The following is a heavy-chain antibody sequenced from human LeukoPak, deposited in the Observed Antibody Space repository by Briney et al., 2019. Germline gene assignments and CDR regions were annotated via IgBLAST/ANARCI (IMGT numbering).Heavy chain of an antibody. CDR1: GFTFSSYN. D-gene: IGHD3-10*01. Sequence: GGSLRLSCAASGFTFSSYNMNWVRQAPGKGLEWVSDISSSGSTTYFADSVKGRFTISRDNAKNSLYLQMNSLRDEDTAVYYCARLEYYYVSGNYYKLFDYWGQGTLVTVCS. V-gene: IGHV3-48*02. J-gene: IGHJ4*02. CDR2: ISSSGSTT. CDR3: ARLEYYYVSGNYYKLFDY.